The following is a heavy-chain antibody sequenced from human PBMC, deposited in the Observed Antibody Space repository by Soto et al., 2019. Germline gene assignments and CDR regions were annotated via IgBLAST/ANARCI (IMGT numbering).Heavy chain of an antibody. CDR2: ISTSSSYI. J-gene: IGHJ6*03. CDR1: GFTFSSYN. V-gene: IGHV3-21*06. CDR3: ARAYNYYYYMDV. Sequence: GGSLRLSCAASGFTFSSYNMNWVRQAPGKGLEWVSSISTSSSYIYYADSVKGRFTISRDNAKNSLYLQMNSLRAEDTAVYYCARAYNYYYYMDVWGKGTTVTVSS.